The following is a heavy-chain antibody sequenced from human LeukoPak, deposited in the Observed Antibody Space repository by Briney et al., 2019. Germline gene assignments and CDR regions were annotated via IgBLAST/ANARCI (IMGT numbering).Heavy chain of an antibody. CDR2: IYYSGST. D-gene: IGHD3-22*01. J-gene: IGHJ4*02. V-gene: IGHV4-34*01. CDR1: GGSFSGYY. Sequence: PSETLSLTCAVYGGSFSGYYWSWIRQPPGKGLEWIATIYYSGSTYYNPSLKSRVTISVDTSKNQFSLKLSSVTAADTAVYYCARHVYYYDSSGYFPDYWGQGTLVTVSS. CDR3: ARHVYYYDSSGYFPDY.